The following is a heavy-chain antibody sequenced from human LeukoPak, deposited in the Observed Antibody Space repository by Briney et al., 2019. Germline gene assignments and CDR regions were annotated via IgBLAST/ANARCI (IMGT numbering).Heavy chain of an antibody. D-gene: IGHD2-8*01. CDR1: GFTFSSYS. V-gene: IGHV3-33*06. Sequence: GGSLRLSCAASGFTFSSYSMNWVRQAPGKGLERVAVIWYDGSNKYYADSVKGRFTISRDNSKNTLYLQMNSLRAEDTAVYYCANEGPNFDYWGQGTLVTVSS. CDR2: IWYDGSNK. J-gene: IGHJ4*02. CDR3: ANEGPNFDY.